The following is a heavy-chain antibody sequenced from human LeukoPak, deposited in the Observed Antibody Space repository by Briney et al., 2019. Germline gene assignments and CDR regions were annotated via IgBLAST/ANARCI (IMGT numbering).Heavy chain of an antibody. V-gene: IGHV3-21*06. CDR1: GFAFSTYS. D-gene: IGHD3-22*01. J-gene: IGHJ4*02. CDR3: ARLRRNTDSSGFLYYYDY. CDR2: ISSRSTSI. Sequence: GGSLRLSCAASGFAFSTYSMNWVRQAPGKGLEWVSSISSRSTSIYYADSLKGRFTISRDNAKNSVYLQMDSLRAEDSAVYYCARLRRNTDSSGFLYYYDYWGQGTLVTVSS.